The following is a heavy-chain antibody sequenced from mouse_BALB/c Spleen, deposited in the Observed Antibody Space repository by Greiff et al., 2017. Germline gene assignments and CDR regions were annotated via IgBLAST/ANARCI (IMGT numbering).Heavy chain of an antibody. D-gene: IGHD2-4*01. V-gene: IGHV5-17*02. CDR3: ARDYDYDGEFAY. J-gene: IGHJ3*01. CDR1: GFTFSSFG. Sequence: EVQLQQSGGGLVQPGGSRKLSCAASGFTFSSFGMHWVRQAPEKGLEWVAYISSGSSTIYYADTVKGRFTISRDNPKNTLFLQMTSLRSEDTAMYYCARDYDYDGEFAYWGQGTLVTVSA. CDR2: ISSGSSTI.